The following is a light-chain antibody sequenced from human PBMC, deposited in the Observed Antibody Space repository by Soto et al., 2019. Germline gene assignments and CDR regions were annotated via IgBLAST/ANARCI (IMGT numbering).Light chain of an antibody. CDR2: TAS. Sequence: DIHLTQSPSFLSASVGDRVTITCRASQDISSYLVWYQREPGKAPKRLIYTASTLQSGDPARFSGGGSGTEFTLTISSLQPEDVSPYDCQQLFDYPLTFGGGTEVEIK. CDR3: QQLFDYPLT. V-gene: IGKV1-9*01. J-gene: IGKJ4*01. CDR1: QDISSY.